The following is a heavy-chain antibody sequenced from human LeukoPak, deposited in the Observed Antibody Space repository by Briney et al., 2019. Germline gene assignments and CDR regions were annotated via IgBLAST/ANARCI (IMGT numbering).Heavy chain of an antibody. J-gene: IGHJ5*02. CDR3: ARDPRNVGLAP. CDR1: GFTFSNYG. V-gene: IGHV3-30*03. D-gene: IGHD2-15*01. CDR2: ISHDGSNK. Sequence: GGSLRLSCATSGFTFSNYGMHWVRQAPGKGLEWVAVISHDGSNKYYADSVKGRFTMSRDNVKNTLYLQMNSLRVEDTAVYYCARDPRNVGLAPWGQGTLVTVSS.